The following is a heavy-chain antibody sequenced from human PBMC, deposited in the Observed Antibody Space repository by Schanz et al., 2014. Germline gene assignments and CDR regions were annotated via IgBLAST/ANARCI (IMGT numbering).Heavy chain of an antibody. CDR2: TNGDGTNA. CDR1: GFTLSSYW. Sequence: EVKLVESGGGAVRPGGSLRLSCAASGFTLSSYWMHWVRQVPGKGLEWVSCTNGDGTNAKYADSVKGRFTISRDNAKKTLYLQMNSLRAEDTAVYYCARGEGWGIAAAGPKHYYYGMDVWGQGTTVTVSS. D-gene: IGHD6-13*01. CDR3: ARGEGWGIAAAGPKHYYYGMDV. V-gene: IGHV3-74*01. J-gene: IGHJ6*02.